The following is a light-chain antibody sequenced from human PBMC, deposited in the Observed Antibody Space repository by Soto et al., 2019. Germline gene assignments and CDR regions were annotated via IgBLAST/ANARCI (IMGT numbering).Light chain of an antibody. V-gene: IGKV3-11*01. CDR3: QERTSWPPWT. Sequence: EIVFTQSPATPSLSPGGRTTPSCRASQSVSLSLAWYQQKPGQAPRLLIYDASKRASGIPDRFSGSGSGTDFTLTISRLEPEDFAVYYCQERTSWPPWTFGQGTKVDIK. CDR1: QSVSLS. CDR2: DAS. J-gene: IGKJ1*01.